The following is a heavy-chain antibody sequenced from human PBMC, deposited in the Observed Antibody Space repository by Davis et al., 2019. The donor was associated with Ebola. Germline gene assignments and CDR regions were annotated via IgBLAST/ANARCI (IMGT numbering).Heavy chain of an antibody. D-gene: IGHD2-15*01. V-gene: IGHV3-21*01. Sequence: GESLKISCAASGFTFSTYSMSWVRQAPGKGLEWVSSISSDSDYIYYADSAKGRFTISRDNAKNSLYLQMNSLRAEDTAVYYCARDLEGPGYCSGGSCYRYRWFDPWGQGTLVTVSS. CDR2: ISSDSDYI. CDR3: ARDLEGPGYCSGGSCYRYRWFDP. CDR1: GFTFSTYS. J-gene: IGHJ5*02.